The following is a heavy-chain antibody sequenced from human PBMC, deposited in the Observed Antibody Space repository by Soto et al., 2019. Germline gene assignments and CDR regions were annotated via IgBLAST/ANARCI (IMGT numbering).Heavy chain of an antibody. CDR1: GVTFSIYG. Sequence: PCWCLGLCCAASGVTFSIYGTSLVRQSPGKRLEWVSAISGSGGSTYYADSVKGRFTISRDNSKNTLYLQMNSLRAEDTAVYYCAKELALAIFGVVIAFDYWGQGTLVTVSS. CDR2: ISGSGGST. J-gene: IGHJ4*02. CDR3: AKELALAIFGVVIAFDY. D-gene: IGHD3-3*01. V-gene: IGHV3-23*01.